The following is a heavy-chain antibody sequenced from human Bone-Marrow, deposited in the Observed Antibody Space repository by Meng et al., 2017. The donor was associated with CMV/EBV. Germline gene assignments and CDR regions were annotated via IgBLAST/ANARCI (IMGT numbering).Heavy chain of an antibody. CDR3: HYSYDSSGYY. CDR1: VFSLRTSGVG. V-gene: IGHV2-5*01. Sequence: CTFSVFSLRTSGVGLGWLRQPPGKALEWLALIYWNDDKRYSPSLKRRLTITKDTSKNQVVLTMTNMDPVDTATYYCHYSYDSSGYYWGQGTLVTVSS. D-gene: IGHD3-22*01. CDR2: IYWNDDK. J-gene: IGHJ4*02.